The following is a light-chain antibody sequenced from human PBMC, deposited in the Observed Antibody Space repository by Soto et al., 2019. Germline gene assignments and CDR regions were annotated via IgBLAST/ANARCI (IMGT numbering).Light chain of an antibody. Sequence: IQMTQSPSSLSASVADRVTITCQASQDISNYLNWYQQKLGKAPKRLIYDASNLETGVPSRFSGSGSGTDFTFTISSLQPEDIATYYCQQYSHLITFGQGTRLEIK. V-gene: IGKV1-33*01. J-gene: IGKJ5*01. CDR3: QQYSHLIT. CDR2: DAS. CDR1: QDISNY.